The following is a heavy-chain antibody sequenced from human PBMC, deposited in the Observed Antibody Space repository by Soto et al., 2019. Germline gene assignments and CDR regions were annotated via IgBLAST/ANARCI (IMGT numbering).Heavy chain of an antibody. CDR3: TKDEAGSPFRY. CDR1: GGSMKTTNG. V-gene: IGHV4-4*02. D-gene: IGHD3-10*01. Sequence: VQLRESGPGRWKTSGTLSLTCAVSGGSMKTTNGWSWVRQPPAKGLEWIGEVFHSGITRYNPSLKSRATVSVDTSKNQFFLNLASVTAADTAVYYCTKDEAGSPFRYWGQGALVTVSS. CDR2: VFHSGIT. J-gene: IGHJ4*02.